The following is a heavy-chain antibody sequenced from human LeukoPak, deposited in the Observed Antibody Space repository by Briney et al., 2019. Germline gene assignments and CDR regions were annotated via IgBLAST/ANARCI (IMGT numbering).Heavy chain of an antibody. Sequence: SETLSLTCTVSGGSISSYYWSWIRQPPGKGLEWIGYIYYSGSTNYNPSLKSRVTISVDTSKNQFSLKLSSVTAADTAVYYCARGVYSSIWPFDYWGQGTLVTVSS. CDR3: ARGVYSSIWPFDY. D-gene: IGHD6-13*01. V-gene: IGHV4-59*01. CDR1: GGSISSYY. CDR2: IYYSGST. J-gene: IGHJ4*02.